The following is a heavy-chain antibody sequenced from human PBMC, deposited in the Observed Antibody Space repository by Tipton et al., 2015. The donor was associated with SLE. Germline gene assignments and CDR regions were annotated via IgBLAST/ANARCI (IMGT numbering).Heavy chain of an antibody. CDR3: ARTDGAGADWYFDL. D-gene: IGHD6-19*01. J-gene: IGHJ2*01. Sequence: GLVKPSGTLSLTCAASGDSISSPKWWSWVRQPPGKGLEWIGEIYHSGTTNNNLSLKSRVTISVDKSKNQFSLKLKSVTAADTAVYFCARTDGAGADWYFDLWGRGTPVTVSS. V-gene: IGHV4-4*02. CDR1: GDSISSPKW. CDR2: IYHSGTT.